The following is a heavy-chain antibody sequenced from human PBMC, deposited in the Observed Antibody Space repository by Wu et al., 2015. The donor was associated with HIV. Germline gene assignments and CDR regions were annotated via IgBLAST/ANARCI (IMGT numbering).Heavy chain of an antibody. J-gene: IGHJ4*02. D-gene: IGHD1-26*01. V-gene: IGHV1-18*01. Sequence: QVQLLQSGGEVKKPGASVEVSCKAFGYTFTSYGISWVRQAPGQGPEWMGWISAYNGNTNYAQKLQGRVTMTTDTSTSTAYMELRSLRSDDTAVYYCARVPEWELSYYFDYWGQGTLVTVSS. CDR2: ISAYNGNT. CDR3: ARVPEWELSYYFDY. CDR1: GYTFTSYG.